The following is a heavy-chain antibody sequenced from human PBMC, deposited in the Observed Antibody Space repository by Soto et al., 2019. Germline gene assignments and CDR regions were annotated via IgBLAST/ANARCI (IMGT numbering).Heavy chain of an antibody. CDR2: MYPGDSET. Sequence: GESLKISCKASGYSFTSFWIGWVRQMPGKGLEWLGSMYPGDSETKYSPSLQGQVTISADKSISSAYLQWSSLRASDTAMYYCARQDGYALYYFDSWGQGTLVTVSS. V-gene: IGHV5-51*01. CDR3: ARQDGYALYYFDS. D-gene: IGHD5-12*01. J-gene: IGHJ4*02. CDR1: GYSFTSFW.